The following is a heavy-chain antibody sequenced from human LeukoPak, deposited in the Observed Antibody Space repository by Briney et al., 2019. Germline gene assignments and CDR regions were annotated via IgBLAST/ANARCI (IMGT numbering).Heavy chain of an antibody. Sequence: QPGGSLRLSCAASGFTFSSYAMSWVRQAPGKGLEWVSAISGSGGSTYYADSVKGRFTISRDNSKNTLYLQMNSLRAEDTAMYYCAGRDSGYYYGMDLWGLGTTVSVSS. CDR3: AGRDSGYYYGMDL. V-gene: IGHV3-23*01. J-gene: IGHJ6*02. CDR1: GFTFSSYA. CDR2: ISGSGGST. D-gene: IGHD2-21*02.